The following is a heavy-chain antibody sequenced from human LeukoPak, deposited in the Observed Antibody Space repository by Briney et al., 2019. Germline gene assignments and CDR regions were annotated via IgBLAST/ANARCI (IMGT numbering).Heavy chain of an antibody. Sequence: GGSLRLSCAASGFTFSSYGMHWVRQAPGKGLEWVAVISYDGSNKYYADSVKGRFTTSRDNSKNTLYLQMNSLRAEDTAVYYCAKALHPYDSSPNFQHWGQGTLVTVSS. D-gene: IGHD3-22*01. V-gene: IGHV3-30*18. CDR3: AKALHPYDSSPNFQH. CDR2: ISYDGSNK. CDR1: GFTFSSYG. J-gene: IGHJ1*01.